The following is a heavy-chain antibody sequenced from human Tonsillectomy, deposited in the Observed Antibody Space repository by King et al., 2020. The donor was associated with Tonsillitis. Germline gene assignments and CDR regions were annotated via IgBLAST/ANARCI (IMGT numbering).Heavy chain of an antibody. V-gene: IGHV3-23*04. D-gene: IGHD3-22*01. J-gene: IGHJ4*02. CDR1: GFTFSTSA. Sequence: VQLVESGGGLVQPGGSLRLSCVASGFTFSTSAMSWVRQAPGKGLEWVSAVSGSGVRSYYAESLKGRFTISSDISKNTLYLQMNSLRADDTAVYYCARNGYFYHSSGFYYIDYFDSWGQGTLLTVSS. CDR2: VSGSGVRS. CDR3: ARNGYFYHSSGFYYIDYFDS.